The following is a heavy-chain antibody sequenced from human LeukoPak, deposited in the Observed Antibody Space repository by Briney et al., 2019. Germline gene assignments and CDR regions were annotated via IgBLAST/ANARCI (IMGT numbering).Heavy chain of an antibody. V-gene: IGHV1-2*02. CDR3: ARGNRRLFDP. Sequence: ASVKVSCKASGYTFTSYGISWVRQSPGQGLEWMGWINPNSGGTNYAQKFQGRVTMTRDTSISTAYMELSRLRSDDTAVYYCARGNRRLFDPWGQGTLVTVSS. J-gene: IGHJ5*02. CDR1: GYTFTSYG. D-gene: IGHD1-14*01. CDR2: INPNSGGT.